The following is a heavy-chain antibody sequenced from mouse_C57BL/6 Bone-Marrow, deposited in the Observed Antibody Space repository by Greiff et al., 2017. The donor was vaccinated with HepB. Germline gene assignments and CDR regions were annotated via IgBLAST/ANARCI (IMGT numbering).Heavy chain of an antibody. CDR1: GYSITSGYY. D-gene: IGHD1-1*01. CDR2: ISYDGSN. Sequence: EVKLQESGPGLVKPSQSLSLTCSVTGYSITSGYYWNWIRQFPGNKLEWMGYISYDGSNNYNPSLKNRISITRDTSKNQFFLKLNSVTTEDTATYYCAALITPVVAGYFGYSGQGTPLSDSS. V-gene: IGHV3-6*01. CDR3: AALITPVVAGYFGY. J-gene: IGHJ2*01.